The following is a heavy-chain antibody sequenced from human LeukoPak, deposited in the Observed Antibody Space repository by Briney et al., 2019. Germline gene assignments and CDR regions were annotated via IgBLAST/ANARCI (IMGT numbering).Heavy chain of an antibody. CDR2: IIPIFGTA. CDR1: GGTFISYA. J-gene: IGHJ4*02. CDR3: ARENISPRWEPGYFDY. V-gene: IGHV1-69*01. D-gene: IGHD1-26*01. Sequence: GASVKVSCKASGGTFISYAISWVRQAPGQGLEWMGGIIPIFGTANYAQKFQGRVTITADESTSTAYMELSSLRSEDTAVYYCARENISPRWEPGYFDYWGQGTLVTVSS.